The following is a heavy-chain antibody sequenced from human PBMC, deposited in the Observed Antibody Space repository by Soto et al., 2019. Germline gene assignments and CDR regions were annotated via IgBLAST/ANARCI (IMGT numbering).Heavy chain of an antibody. D-gene: IGHD6-13*01. CDR3: AITYSGYYYGMDV. CDR2: IWYDGSNK. J-gene: IGHJ6*02. CDR1: GFTFSSYG. Sequence: QVQLVESGGGVVQPGRSLRLSCAASGFTFSSYGMHWVRQAPGKGLEWVAVIWYDGSNKYYADSVKGRFTISRDNSKNTLYLQMNSLRDEDTAVYYCAITYSGYYYGMDVWGQGTTVTVSS. V-gene: IGHV3-33*01.